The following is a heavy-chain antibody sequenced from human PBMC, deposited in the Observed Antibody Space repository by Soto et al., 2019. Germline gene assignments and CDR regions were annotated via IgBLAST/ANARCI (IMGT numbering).Heavy chain of an antibody. D-gene: IGHD4-4*01. V-gene: IGHV3-23*01. CDR1: GFTFSSSS. CDR3: AKLTNV. CDR2: ITGSGGNT. J-gene: IGHJ6*02. Sequence: GGSLRLSCSASGFTFSSSSMSWVRQAPGKGLEWVSTITGSGGNTFYADSVKGRFTISRDSSKNTLYLQMNSLRVEDTAVYYCAKLTNVWGQGTTVTVSS.